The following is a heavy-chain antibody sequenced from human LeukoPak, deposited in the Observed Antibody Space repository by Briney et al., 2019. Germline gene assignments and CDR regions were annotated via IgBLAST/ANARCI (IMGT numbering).Heavy chain of an antibody. CDR3: ARYCSGGCYSGVDY. V-gene: IGHV3-48*01. CDR1: GFTFSTYS. D-gene: IGHD2-15*01. Sequence: GGSLRLSCAASGFTFSTYSMNWVRQAPGKGLEWVSYISTSSGTIYYVDSVKGRFTISRDNSKNTLYLQMDSLRAEDTAVYYCARYCSGGCYSGVDYWGQGTLVTVPS. CDR2: ISTSSGTI. J-gene: IGHJ4*02.